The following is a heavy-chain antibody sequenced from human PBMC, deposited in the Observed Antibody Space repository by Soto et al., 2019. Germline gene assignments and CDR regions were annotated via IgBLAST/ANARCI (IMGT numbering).Heavy chain of an antibody. D-gene: IGHD6-13*01. CDR1: GGPLRSYY. V-gene: IGHV4-59*08. CDR2: IYYRGST. J-gene: IGHJ4*02. Sequence: VQLQESGPGLVKPWETLYLTCTGSGGPLRSYYWSWIRQPPGKGLEWIGSIYYRGSTNYNPSLKSRVTIQVAPSKNQVSLKLSSVTAAATAVYYCARRYSSSFDYWGPGTLVTVSS. CDR3: ARRYSSSFDY.